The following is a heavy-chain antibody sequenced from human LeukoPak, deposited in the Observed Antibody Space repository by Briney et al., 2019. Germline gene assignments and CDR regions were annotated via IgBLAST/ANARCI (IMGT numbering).Heavy chain of an antibody. J-gene: IGHJ4*02. CDR2: ISGDGGNT. CDR3: VKTYYDVLTGYKNFDY. D-gene: IGHD3-9*01. V-gene: IGHV3-64D*09. Sequence: SGGSLRLSCSASGFTFGTYAMHWVRQAPGKGLESVSTISGDGGNTYYADSVKGRFTISRDNSKHTLFLQMNSLRTEDTAMYYCVKTYYDVLTGYKNFDYWGQGTQVTVSS. CDR1: GFTFGTYA.